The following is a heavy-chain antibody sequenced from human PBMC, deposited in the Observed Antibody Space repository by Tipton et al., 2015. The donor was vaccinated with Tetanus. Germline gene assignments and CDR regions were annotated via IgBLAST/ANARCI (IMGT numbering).Heavy chain of an antibody. D-gene: IGHD6-19*01. V-gene: IGHV4-59*01. CDR2: VHYSGST. CDR1: GGSISSYY. Sequence: TLSLTCTVSGGSISSYYWTWIRQPPGRGLEWIGYVHYSGSTNYSPSLRSRVTLSVDTSKNQFSLKLSSVTAADTAVYYCARIGWLQQNKPAFDIWSQGTAVTVSS. J-gene: IGHJ3*02. CDR3: ARIGWLQQNKPAFDI.